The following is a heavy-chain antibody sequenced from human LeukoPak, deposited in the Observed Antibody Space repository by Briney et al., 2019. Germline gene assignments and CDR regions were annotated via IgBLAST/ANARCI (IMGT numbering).Heavy chain of an antibody. Sequence: GGSLRLSCAASGFTVSSKYMSWVRQAPGRGLEWVSVIYSGDSTYYADSVKGRFTVSRDNSKNTLYLQMNSLRAEDTAVYYCARRGDGGRSFDYWGQGSLVTVSS. CDR1: GFTVSSKY. J-gene: IGHJ4*02. CDR2: IYSGDST. CDR3: ARRGDGGRSFDY. V-gene: IGHV3-53*01. D-gene: IGHD4-23*01.